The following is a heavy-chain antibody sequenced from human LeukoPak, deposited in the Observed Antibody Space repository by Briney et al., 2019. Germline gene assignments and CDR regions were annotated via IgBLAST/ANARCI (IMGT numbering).Heavy chain of an antibody. CDR1: GGSISSSSYY. CDR2: IYTSGST. J-gene: IGHJ4*02. CDR3: ARERGSGWYDMAIDY. V-gene: IGHV4-39*07. Sequence: SETLSLTCTVSGGSISSSSYYWGWIRQPPGKGLEWIGSIYTSGSTNYNPSLKSRVTMSVDTSKNQFSLKLSSVTAADTALYYCARERGSGWYDMAIDYWGQGTLVTVSS. D-gene: IGHD6-19*01.